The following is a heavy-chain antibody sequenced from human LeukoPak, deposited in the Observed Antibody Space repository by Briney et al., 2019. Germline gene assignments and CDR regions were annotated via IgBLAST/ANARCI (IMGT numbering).Heavy chain of an antibody. D-gene: IGHD3-10*01. Sequence: GGSLRLSCAASGFNFNTYAMHWVRQIPGEGLEWVAIITYDGLNKYYPDSVKGRFTISRDNSKNTLYLQMNSLRVEDTAVYYCTRSFGSGSYPTWFDYWGQGSLVTVSS. V-gene: IGHV3-30*01. J-gene: IGHJ4*02. CDR2: ITYDGLNK. CDR1: GFNFNTYA. CDR3: TRSFGSGSYPTWFDY.